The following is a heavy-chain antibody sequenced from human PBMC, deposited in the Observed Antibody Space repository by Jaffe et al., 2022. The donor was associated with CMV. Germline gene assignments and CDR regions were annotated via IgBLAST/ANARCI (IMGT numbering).Heavy chain of an antibody. CDR2: IKSKTDGGTT. J-gene: IGHJ6*02. CDR3: TTGGIAAAGTDFPGNREWYYYYGMDV. D-gene: IGHD6-13*01. CDR1: GFTFSNAW. Sequence: EVQLVESGGGLVKPGGSLRLSCAASGFTFSNAWMSWVRQAPGKGLEWVGRIKSKTDGGTTDYAAPVKGRFTISRDDSKNTLYLQMNSLKTEDTAVYYCTTGGIAAAGTDFPGNREWYYYYGMDVWGQGTTVTVSS. V-gene: IGHV3-15*01.